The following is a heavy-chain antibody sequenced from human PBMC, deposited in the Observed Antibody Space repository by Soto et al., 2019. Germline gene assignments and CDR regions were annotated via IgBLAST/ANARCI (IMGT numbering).Heavy chain of an antibody. V-gene: IGHV4-31*03. J-gene: IGHJ4*02. Sequence: PSETLSLTCTVSGGSISSGGYYWSWLRQHPGKGLEWIGYIFDSGTTYYNPSLKSRVTISVDPSKSQFSLRLTSVTATDTAVYYCASQSRGWYHDYWGQGTLVT. CDR3: ASQSRGWYHDY. CDR1: GGSISSGGYY. CDR2: IFDSGTT. D-gene: IGHD6-19*01.